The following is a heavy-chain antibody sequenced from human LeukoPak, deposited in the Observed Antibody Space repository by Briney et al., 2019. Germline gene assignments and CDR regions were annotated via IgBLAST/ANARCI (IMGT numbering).Heavy chain of an antibody. J-gene: IGHJ5*01. CDR2: ISWNSGSI. Sequence: PGRSLRLSCAASGFTFDDYAMRWVRQAPGKGLEWVSGISWNSGSIGYADSVKGRFTISRDNAKNSLYLQMNSLRAEDTALYYCAKDRGIEYSSGWFGYWGQGTLVTVSS. CDR1: GFTFDDYA. D-gene: IGHD6-19*01. V-gene: IGHV3-9*01. CDR3: AKDRGIEYSSGWFGY.